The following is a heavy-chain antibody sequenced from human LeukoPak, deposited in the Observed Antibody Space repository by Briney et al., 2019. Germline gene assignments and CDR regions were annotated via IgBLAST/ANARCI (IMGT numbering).Heavy chain of an antibody. J-gene: IGHJ5*02. V-gene: IGHV1-2*02. CDR1: GYTFTGYY. CDR3: ARPYYYDFWSGYYSPSWFDP. Sequence: GASVKVSCKASGYTFTGYYMHWVRQAPGQGLEWMGWINPNSGGTNYAQKFQGRVTMTRDTSISTAYMELSRLRSDDTAVYYCARPYYYDFWSGYYSPSWFDPWGQGTLVTVSS. D-gene: IGHD3-3*01. CDR2: INPNSGGT.